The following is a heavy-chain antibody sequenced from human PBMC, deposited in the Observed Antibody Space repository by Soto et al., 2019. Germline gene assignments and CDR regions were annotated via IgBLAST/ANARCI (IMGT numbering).Heavy chain of an antibody. J-gene: IGHJ1*01. V-gene: IGHV4-59*12. CDR1: NGSLSFYY. Sequence: PSETLSLTCNASNGSLSFYYWSWIRQPPGKELEWIGNIYYRGTTNYNPSLQGRVTMSIDTSKNQFSLMLTSVTAADTAVYYCTRVATAVPSWGRGVLVTVS. CDR2: IYYRGTT. D-gene: IGHD5-18*01. CDR3: TRVATAVPS.